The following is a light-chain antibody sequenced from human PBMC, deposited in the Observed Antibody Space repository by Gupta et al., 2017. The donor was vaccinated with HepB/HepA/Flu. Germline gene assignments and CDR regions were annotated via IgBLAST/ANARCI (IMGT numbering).Light chain of an antibody. CDR2: EDN. CDR1: SSNIGNNY. CDR3: GAWDSSLSAGKYV. J-gene: IGLJ1*01. V-gene: IGLV1-51*02. Sequence: QSVLTQPPSVSAAPGQKVTISCSGSSSNIGNNYVSWYQQLPGTAPKLLIYEDNKRPSGMPDRVAGSKSGTSATLGITGLQTGDEADYYCGAWDSSLSAGKYVFGTGTKVTVL.